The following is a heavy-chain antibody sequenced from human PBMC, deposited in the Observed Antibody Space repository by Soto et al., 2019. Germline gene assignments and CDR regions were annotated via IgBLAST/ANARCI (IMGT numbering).Heavy chain of an antibody. D-gene: IGHD4-17*01. V-gene: IGHV1-69*13. J-gene: IGHJ5*02. CDR1: ADTFTSYY. Sequence: SVKVSCKAPADTFTSYYIHWVRQATGHGLEWMGIIIPIFGTANYAQKFQGRVTITADESTSTAYMELSSLRSEDTAVYYCARDSNGDYGDYNWFDPWGQGTLVTVSS. CDR2: IIPIFGTA. CDR3: ARDSNGDYGDYNWFDP.